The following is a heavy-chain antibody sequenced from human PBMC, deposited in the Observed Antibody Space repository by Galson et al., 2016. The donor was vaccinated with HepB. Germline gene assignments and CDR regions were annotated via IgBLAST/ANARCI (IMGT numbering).Heavy chain of an antibody. J-gene: IGHJ6*02. CDR1: GYTFTSYG. D-gene: IGHD3-3*01. Sequence: SVKVSCKASGYTFTSYGISWVRQAPGQGLEWMGWIRADIGNTNYAKNLQGRVTMTTDTSTSTAYMKLRSLRTADTAAYYCARIQKSHYGFWSGYFYCYGMDVWGQGTTVTVSS. CDR2: IRADIGNT. CDR3: ARIQKSHYGFWSGYFYCYGMDV. V-gene: IGHV1-18*01.